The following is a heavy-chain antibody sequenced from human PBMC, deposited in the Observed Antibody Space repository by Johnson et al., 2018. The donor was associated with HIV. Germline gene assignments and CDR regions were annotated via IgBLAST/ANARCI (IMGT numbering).Heavy chain of an antibody. CDR3: ARNSGNGLVLRGDAVDM. Sequence: QVQLVESGGGVVQPGKSLRLSCAASGFTFSSSAMHWVRQSPGQGLQWVALISYDGSIKYFADPVKGRFNISHDNSKNTLHLQLNSLGPEETAVDYGARNSGNGLVLRGDAVDMGCQGTMVTVSS. D-gene: IGHD2-8*01. CDR1: GFTFSSSA. J-gene: IGHJ3*02. CDR2: ISYDGSIK. V-gene: IGHV3-30-3*01.